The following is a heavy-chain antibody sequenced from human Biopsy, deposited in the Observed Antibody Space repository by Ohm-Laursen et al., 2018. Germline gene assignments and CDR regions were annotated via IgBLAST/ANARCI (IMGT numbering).Heavy chain of an antibody. V-gene: IGHV4-59*01. Sequence: SQTLSLTCTVSGDSISSYYWSWIRQPPGKGLEWIGYVYYTGSTDYNPPLQSRVTISVDTSKNHFSLRLRSMTPADTAMYYCARDRGYYSDRTVPGYFDLWGRGTLVTVSS. J-gene: IGHJ2*01. D-gene: IGHD3-22*01. CDR1: GDSISSYY. CDR2: VYYTGST. CDR3: ARDRGYYSDRTVPGYFDL.